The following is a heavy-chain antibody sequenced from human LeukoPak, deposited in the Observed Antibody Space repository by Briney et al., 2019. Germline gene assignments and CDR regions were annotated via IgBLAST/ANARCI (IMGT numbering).Heavy chain of an antibody. CDR3: ASQEEATVDI. CDR2: ISSNGGST. Sequence: GGSLRLSCAASGFTFSSYAMHWVRQAPGKGLEYVSAISSNGGSTYYANSVKGRFTISRDNSKNTLYLQMGSLRAEDTAVYYCASQEEATVDIWGQGTMVTVSS. J-gene: IGHJ3*02. CDR1: GFTFSSYA. D-gene: IGHD5-12*01. V-gene: IGHV3-64*01.